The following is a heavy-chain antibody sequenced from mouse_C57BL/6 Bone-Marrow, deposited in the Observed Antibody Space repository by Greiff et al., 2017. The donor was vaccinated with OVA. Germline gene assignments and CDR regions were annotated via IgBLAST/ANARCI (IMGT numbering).Heavy chain of an antibody. CDR1: GFTFSSYA. CDR3: ARDGATVVANAMDY. J-gene: IGHJ4*01. V-gene: IGHV5-4*01. D-gene: IGHD1-1*01. Sequence: EVQVVESGGGLVKPGGSLKLSCAASGFTFSSYAMSWVRQTPEKRLEWVATISDGGSYTYYPDNVKGRFTISRDNAKNNLYLQMSHLKSEDTAMYYCARDGATVVANAMDYWGQGTSVTVSS. CDR2: ISDGGSYT.